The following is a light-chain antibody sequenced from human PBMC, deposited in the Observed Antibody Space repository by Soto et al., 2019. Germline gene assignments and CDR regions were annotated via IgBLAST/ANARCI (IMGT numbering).Light chain of an antibody. CDR1: QSVTSTY. Sequence: EIVLTQSPGTLSLSPGERATLSCRASQSVTSTYLAWYQQKPGQAPRLLIYGASSRATGIPDRFSGSGSGTAFTLIIISMEPEDFAVYYCQQYGSSTWTFGQGTKVEIK. V-gene: IGKV3-20*01. CDR2: GAS. CDR3: QQYGSSTWT. J-gene: IGKJ1*01.